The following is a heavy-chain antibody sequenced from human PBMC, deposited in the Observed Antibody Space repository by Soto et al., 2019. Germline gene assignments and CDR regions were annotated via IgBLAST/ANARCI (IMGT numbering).Heavy chain of an antibody. D-gene: IGHD6-6*01. J-gene: IGHJ4*02. CDR1: GGSISSDNW. V-gene: IGHV4-4*02. CDR2: IHHIRGT. CDR3: ASRIAARHY. Sequence: SETLSLTCAVSGGSISSDNWWTWVRQPPGKGLEWIGEIHHIRGTNYSPSLKSRVTISVDKSKNQFSLKLTSVIAADTAVYYCASRIAARHYWGPGTLVTVSS.